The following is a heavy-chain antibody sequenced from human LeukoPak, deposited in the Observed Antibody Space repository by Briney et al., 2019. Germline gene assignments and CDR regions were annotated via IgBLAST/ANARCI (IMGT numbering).Heavy chain of an antibody. CDR1: GYSFTNFW. Sequence: GESLKISCKGSGYSFTNFWIGWVRQMPGKGLEWMGIIYPGDSDTRYSPSFQGQVTLSADKSISTAYLQWSSLKASDTAMCYCARQNYDSSGYYYHPPDYWGQGTLVTVSS. J-gene: IGHJ4*02. D-gene: IGHD3-22*01. V-gene: IGHV5-51*01. CDR2: IYPGDSDT. CDR3: ARQNYDSSGYYYHPPDY.